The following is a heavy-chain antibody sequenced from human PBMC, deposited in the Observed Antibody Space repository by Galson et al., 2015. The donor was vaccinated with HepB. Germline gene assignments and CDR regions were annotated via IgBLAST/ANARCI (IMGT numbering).Heavy chain of an antibody. CDR3: ARRGYCSGGSCFSHAFDI. V-gene: IGHV5-51*01. CDR2: IYPGDSDA. Sequence: SGAEVKKPGESLKISCKGSGYTFTTYWIAWVRQMPGKGLEWMGVIYPGDSDARYSPSFQGQVTISADKSISNAYLQWSSLRASDTAIYYCARRGYCSGGSCFSHAFDIWGQGTMVTVSS. D-gene: IGHD2-15*01. CDR1: GYTFTTYW. J-gene: IGHJ3*02.